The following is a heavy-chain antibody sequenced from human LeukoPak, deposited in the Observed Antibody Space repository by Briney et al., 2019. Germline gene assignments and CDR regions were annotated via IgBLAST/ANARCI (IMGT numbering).Heavy chain of an antibody. CDR2: INAGNGNT. CDR1: GYTFTSYA. D-gene: IGHD4-11*01. V-gene: IGHV1-3*01. Sequence: ASVKVSCKASGYTFTSYAMHWVRQAPGQRLEWMGWINAGNGNTKYSQKFQGRVIITRDTSASTAYMELSSLRSEDTAMYYCARSYSDYSHFDYWGQGTLVTVSS. CDR3: ARSYSDYSHFDY. J-gene: IGHJ4*02.